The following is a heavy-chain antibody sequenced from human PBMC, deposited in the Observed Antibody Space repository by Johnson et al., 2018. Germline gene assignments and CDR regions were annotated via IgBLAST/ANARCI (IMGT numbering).Heavy chain of an antibody. CDR3: ARARDRTVTTPRRAFDI. Sequence: VQLVETGGGVVQPGRSLRLSCAASGFTFSSYAMHWVRQAPGKGLEWVAVLSYDGSNKYYADSVKGRFTISRDNSKNTLYLQMNSLRAEETAGYYCARARDRTVTTPRRAFDIGGQGTMVTVSS. CDR1: GFTFSSYA. J-gene: IGHJ3*02. D-gene: IGHD4-17*01. CDR2: LSYDGSNK. V-gene: IGHV3-30-3*01.